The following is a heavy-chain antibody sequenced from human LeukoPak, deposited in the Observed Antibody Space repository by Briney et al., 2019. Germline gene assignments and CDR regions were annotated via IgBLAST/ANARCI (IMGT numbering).Heavy chain of an antibody. D-gene: IGHD3-9*01. CDR1: GYSFTSYW. CDR2: IYPGDSDT. V-gene: IGHV5-51*01. Sequence: GESLKISCKGSGYSFTSYWIGWVRQMPGKGLEWMGIIYPGDSDTRYSPSFQGQVTISADKSISTAYLQWSSLKASDTAMYYCAREAPLRYFDWSYDQGDAFDIWGQGTMVTVSS. J-gene: IGHJ3*02. CDR3: AREAPLRYFDWSYDQGDAFDI.